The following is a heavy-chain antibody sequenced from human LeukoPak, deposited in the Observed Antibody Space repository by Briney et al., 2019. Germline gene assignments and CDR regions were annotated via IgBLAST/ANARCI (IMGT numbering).Heavy chain of an antibody. D-gene: IGHD3-22*01. CDR2: ISYDGSNK. Sequence: GGSLRLSCAASGSTFSSYAMHWVRQAPGKGLEWVAVISYDGSNKYYADSVKGRFTISRDNSKNTLYLQMNSLRAEDTAVYYCARPYYSYYYDSSGFQHWGQGTLVTVSS. J-gene: IGHJ1*01. CDR1: GSTFSSYA. V-gene: IGHV3-30*04. CDR3: ARPYYSYYYDSSGFQH.